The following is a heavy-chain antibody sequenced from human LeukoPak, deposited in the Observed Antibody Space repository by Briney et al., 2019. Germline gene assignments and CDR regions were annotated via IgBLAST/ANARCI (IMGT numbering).Heavy chain of an antibody. Sequence: PGGSLRLSCAASGFTFSSYAMSWVRQAPGKGLEWVSAISGSGGSTYYADPVKGRFTISRDNSKNTLYLQMNSLRAEDTAVYYCAKDLVAIFDPEDAFDIWGQGTMVTVSS. CDR3: AKDLVAIFDPEDAFDI. V-gene: IGHV3-23*01. CDR2: ISGSGGST. D-gene: IGHD3-3*01. CDR1: GFTFSSYA. J-gene: IGHJ3*02.